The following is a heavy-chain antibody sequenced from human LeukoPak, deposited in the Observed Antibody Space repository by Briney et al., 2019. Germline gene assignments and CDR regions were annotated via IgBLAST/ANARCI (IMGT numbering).Heavy chain of an antibody. CDR2: ITGSGDST. CDR1: GFTFSSYV. Sequence: GGSLRLSCAASGFTFSSYVMSWVRQAPGKGLEWVSAITGSGDSTYYADSVKGRFTISRDNSKNTLYLQMNSLRAEDTAVYYCNTDRARKIVVAEIQGWFDPWGQGTLVTVSS. D-gene: IGHD3-22*01. J-gene: IGHJ5*02. CDR3: NTDRARKIVVAEIQGWFDP. V-gene: IGHV3-23*01.